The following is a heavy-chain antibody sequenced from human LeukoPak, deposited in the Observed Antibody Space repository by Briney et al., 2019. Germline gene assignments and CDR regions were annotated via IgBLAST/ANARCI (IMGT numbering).Heavy chain of an antibody. CDR1: GFTFSSYA. D-gene: IGHD2-2*01. CDR2: ISGSGVST. CDR3: AKDCSSTSCPTSDY. V-gene: IGHV3-23*01. Sequence: PGGSLRLSCAASGFTFSSYAMSWVRQAPGKGLEWVSAISGSGVSTYYADSVKGRFTISRDNSKNTLYLQMNRLRAEDTAVYYCAKDCSSTSCPTSDYWGQGTLVTVSS. J-gene: IGHJ4*02.